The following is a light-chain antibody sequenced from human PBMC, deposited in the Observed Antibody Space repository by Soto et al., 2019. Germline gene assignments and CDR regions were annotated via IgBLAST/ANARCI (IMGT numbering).Light chain of an antibody. V-gene: IGLV2-11*01. CDR3: CSHAGSYTFV. Sequence: QSALTQPRSVSGSPGQSVTISCTGTSSDVDGYNYVSWYQQHPGKAPKLMIYDVSKRPSGVPDRFSGSKSGNTASLTISGLQAEDEADYYCCSHAGSYTFVFGGGTKLTVL. CDR1: SSDVDGYNY. CDR2: DVS. J-gene: IGLJ2*01.